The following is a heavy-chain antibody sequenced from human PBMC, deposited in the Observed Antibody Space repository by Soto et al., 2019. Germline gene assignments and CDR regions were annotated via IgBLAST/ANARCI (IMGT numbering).Heavy chain of an antibody. D-gene: IGHD3-10*01. CDR3: ARATRAEAMVLSSLGNWFDP. J-gene: IGHJ5*02. Sequence: SETLSLTCTVSGGSMSSYYWSWIRKPPGKGLEWIGYIYYSGSTNYNPSLKSRVTISVDTSKNQFSLKLTSVTAADTAVYYCARATRAEAMVLSSLGNWFDPWGQGTLVTVST. V-gene: IGHV4-59*01. CDR1: GGSMSSYY. CDR2: IYYSGST.